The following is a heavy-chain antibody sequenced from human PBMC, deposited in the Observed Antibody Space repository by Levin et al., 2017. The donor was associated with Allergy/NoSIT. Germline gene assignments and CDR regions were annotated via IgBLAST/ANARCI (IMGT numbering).Heavy chain of an antibody. V-gene: IGHV4-31*03. CDR1: GGSISSGGYY. CDR2: LSSRGRT. Sequence: LSLPFPVSGGSISSGGYYWSWIRQHPFPFLSFLFSLSSRGRTSYNPSLKSRVTISVDTSKNQFSLKLSSVTAADTAVYYCARDRVVVVPAAHEGGSYYYYGMDVWGQGTTVTVSS. D-gene: IGHD2-2*01. CDR3: ARDRVVVVPAAHEGGSYYYYGMDV. J-gene: IGHJ6*02.